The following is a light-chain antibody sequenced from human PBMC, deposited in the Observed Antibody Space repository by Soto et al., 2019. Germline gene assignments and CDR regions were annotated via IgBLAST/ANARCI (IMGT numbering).Light chain of an antibody. CDR3: QVWDSSSDHDI. CDR1: NIGSYS. CDR2: HDS. J-gene: IGLJ2*01. V-gene: IGLV3-21*04. Sequence: SYELTQPPSVSVAPGETARITCGGNNIGSYSVHWYQQKPGQAPELVLYHDSDRPSGIPERFSGSNSGNTATLTISRVEAGDEADYYCQVWDSSSDHDIFGGGTKVTVL.